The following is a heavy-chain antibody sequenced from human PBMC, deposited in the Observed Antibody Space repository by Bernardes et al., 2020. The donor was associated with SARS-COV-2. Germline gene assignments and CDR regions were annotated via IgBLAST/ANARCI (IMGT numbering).Heavy chain of an antibody. CDR3: ARKTGHDYGMDV. Sequence: GGSLRLSCAASGFTVSSYWMHWVRQAPGTGLVWVSRINSDGSNPIYADSVKGRFTISSDRSKNTVYLQMNSLRVEDTAVYYCARKTGHDYGMDVWGQGTTVAVSS. D-gene: IGHD3-10*01. V-gene: IGHV3-74*01. CDR1: GFTVSSYW. CDR2: INSDGSNP. J-gene: IGHJ6*02.